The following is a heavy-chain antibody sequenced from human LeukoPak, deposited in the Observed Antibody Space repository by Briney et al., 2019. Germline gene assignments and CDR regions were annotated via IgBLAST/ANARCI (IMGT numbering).Heavy chain of an antibody. D-gene: IGHD3-22*01. CDR2: IYYSGST. CDR3: ASTDYYDSSGFRRDAFDI. V-gene: IGHV4-59*01. CDR1: GDSISSYY. Sequence: SETLSLTCTVSGDSISSYYWSWIRQPPGKGLEWIGYIYYSGSTNYNPSLKSRVTISVDTSKNQFSLKLSSVTAADTAVYYCASTDYYDSSGFRRDAFDIWGQGTMVTVSP. J-gene: IGHJ3*02.